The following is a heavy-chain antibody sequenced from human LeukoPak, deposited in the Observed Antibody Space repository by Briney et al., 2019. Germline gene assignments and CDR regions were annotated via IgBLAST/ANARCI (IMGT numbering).Heavy chain of an antibody. CDR3: ARHFRTSTGTYFFDY. CDR2: IYSSEGT. CDR1: GGSISSYY. D-gene: IGHD1/OR15-1a*01. V-gene: IGHV4-4*09. Sequence: SETLSLTCTVSGGSISSYYWSWIRQPPGKGLEWIGYIYSSEGTKYNPSLKSRVTISVDTSNNQFSLRVSSVTAADTAVYYCARHFRTSTGTYFFDYWGQGTLVTVSS. J-gene: IGHJ4*02.